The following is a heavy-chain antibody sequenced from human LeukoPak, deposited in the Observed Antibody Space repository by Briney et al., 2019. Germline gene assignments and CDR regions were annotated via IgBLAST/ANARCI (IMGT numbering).Heavy chain of an antibody. D-gene: IGHD6-19*01. Sequence: GGSLRLSCAASGFTFSSYAMHWVRQAPGKGLEWVAVISYDGSNKYYADSVKGRFTISRDNSKNTLYLQMNSLRAEDTAVYYCAKDTGAVAGSRPFDYWGQGTLVTVSS. CDR2: ISYDGSNK. CDR3: AKDTGAVAGSRPFDY. V-gene: IGHV3-30-3*01. J-gene: IGHJ4*02. CDR1: GFTFSSYA.